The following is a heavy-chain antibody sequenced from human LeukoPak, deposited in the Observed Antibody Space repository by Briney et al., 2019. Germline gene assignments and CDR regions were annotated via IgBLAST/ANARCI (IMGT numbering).Heavy chain of an antibody. CDR2: IIPIFGTA. V-gene: IGHV1-69*13. CDR1: GSTFSSYA. D-gene: IGHD3-3*01. J-gene: IGHJ6*02. Sequence: SVKVSCKASGSTFSSYAISWVRQAPGQGLEWMGGIIPIFGTANYAQKFQGRVTITADESTSTAYMELSSLRSEDTAVYYCARGGYDFVYYYYGMDVWGQGTTVTVSS. CDR3: ARGGYDFVYYYYGMDV.